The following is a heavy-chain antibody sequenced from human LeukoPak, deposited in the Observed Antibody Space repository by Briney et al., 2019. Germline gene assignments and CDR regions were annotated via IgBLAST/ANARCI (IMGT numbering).Heavy chain of an antibody. CDR2: ISYDGSNK. Sequence: GRSLRLSCAASGFTFSSYAMHWVRQAPGKGLEWVAVISYDGSNKYYADSVKGRFTISRDNSKNTLYLQMNSLRAEDTAVYYCARVPAESIGELSGTLDYWGQGTLVTVSS. V-gene: IGHV3-30-3*01. D-gene: IGHD3-10*01. CDR1: GFTFSSYA. J-gene: IGHJ4*02. CDR3: ARVPAESIGELSGTLDY.